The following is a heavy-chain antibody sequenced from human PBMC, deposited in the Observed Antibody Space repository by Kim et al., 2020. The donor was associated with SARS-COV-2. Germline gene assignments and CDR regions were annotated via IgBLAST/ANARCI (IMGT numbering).Heavy chain of an antibody. CDR3: TTGKVNIAAAGQYYYYYMDV. CDR2: IKSKTDGGTT. V-gene: IGHV3-15*01. CDR1: GFTFSNAW. J-gene: IGHJ6*03. Sequence: GGSLRLSCAASGFTFSNAWMSWVRQAPGKGLEWVGRIKSKTDGGTTDYAAPVKGRFTISRDDSKNTLYLQMNSLKTEDTAVYYCTTGKVNIAAAGQYYYYYMDVWGKGTTVTVSS. D-gene: IGHD6-13*01.